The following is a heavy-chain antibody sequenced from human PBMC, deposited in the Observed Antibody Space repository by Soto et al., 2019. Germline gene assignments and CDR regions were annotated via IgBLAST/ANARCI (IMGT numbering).Heavy chain of an antibody. J-gene: IGHJ6*03. Sequence: QLLESGPGLVKPSETLSLTCTVSGGSISSSSYYWGWIRQPPGKGLEWIGSIYYSGSTYYNPSLKSRVTISVDTSKNQFSLKLSSVTAADTAVYYCARLKLGYCSGGSCYSGPMDVWGKGTTVTVSS. V-gene: IGHV4-39*01. CDR3: ARLKLGYCSGGSCYSGPMDV. CDR2: IYYSGST. CDR1: GGSISSSSYY. D-gene: IGHD2-15*01.